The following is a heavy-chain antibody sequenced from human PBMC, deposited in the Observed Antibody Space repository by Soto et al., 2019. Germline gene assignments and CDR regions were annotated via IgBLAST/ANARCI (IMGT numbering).Heavy chain of an antibody. D-gene: IGHD3-3*01. V-gene: IGHV4-30-4*01. CDR3: ARVRYYDFWSGYSVFDY. CDR2: IYYSGST. J-gene: IGHJ4*02. Sequence: QVQLQESGPGLVKPSQTLSLTCTVSGGSISRGDYYWSWIRQPPGKGLEWIGYIYYSGSTYYNPSLKSRVTISVDTSKNQFSLKLSSVTAADTAVYYCARVRYYDFWSGYSVFDYWGQGTLVTVSS. CDR1: GGSISRGDYY.